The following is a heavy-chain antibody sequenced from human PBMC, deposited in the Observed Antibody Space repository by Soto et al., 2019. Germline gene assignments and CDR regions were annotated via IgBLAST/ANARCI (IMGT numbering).Heavy chain of an antibody. Sequence: SETLSLTCTVSGGSISSGGYYWSWIRQHPGKGLEWIRYIYYSGSTYYNPSLKSRVTISVDTSKNQFSLKLSSVTAADTAVYYCARDHAGDIGWFDPWGQGTLVTVSS. J-gene: IGHJ5*02. D-gene: IGHD7-27*01. CDR1: GGSISSGGYY. CDR2: IYYSGST. CDR3: ARDHAGDIGWFDP. V-gene: IGHV4-31*03.